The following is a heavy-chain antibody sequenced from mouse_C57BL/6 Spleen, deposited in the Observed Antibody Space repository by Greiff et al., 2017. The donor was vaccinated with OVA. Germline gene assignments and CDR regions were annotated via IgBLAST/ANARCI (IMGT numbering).Heavy chain of an antibody. Sequence: EVKVVESGGGLVQPGGSLKLSCAASGFTFSDYYMYWVRQTPEKRLEWVAYISNGGGSPSYPDTVKGRFPISRDNAKNTLYLQMSRLKSEDTAMYYCARHAGTAQATGAMDDWGQGTSVTVSS. V-gene: IGHV5-12*01. D-gene: IGHD3-2*02. J-gene: IGHJ4*01. CDR1: GFTFSDYY. CDR2: ISNGGGSP. CDR3: ARHAGTAQATGAMDD.